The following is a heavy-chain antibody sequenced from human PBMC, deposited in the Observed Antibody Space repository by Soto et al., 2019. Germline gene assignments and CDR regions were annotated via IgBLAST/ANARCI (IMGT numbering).Heavy chain of an antibody. Sequence: SVKVSCKASGGTFSSYTISWVRQAPGQGLEWMGRIIPILGIANYAQKFQGRVTITADKSTSTAYMELSSLRSEDTAVYYCARGFRVATITGRSEYFQHWGQGTLVTVSS. CDR2: IIPILGIA. V-gene: IGHV1-69*02. J-gene: IGHJ1*01. CDR1: GGTFSSYT. D-gene: IGHD5-12*01. CDR3: ARGFRVATITGRSEYFQH.